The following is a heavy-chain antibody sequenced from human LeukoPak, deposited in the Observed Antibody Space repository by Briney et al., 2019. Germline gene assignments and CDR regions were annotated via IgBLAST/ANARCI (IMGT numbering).Heavy chain of an antibody. CDR1: GYTFTSYD. V-gene: IGHV1-8*01. J-gene: IGHJ4*02. CDR3: ASNNDSSGYYYFDY. Sequence: ASVKVSCKASGYTFTSYDIDWVRQATGQGLEWMGWMNPNSGNTGYAQKFQGRVTMTRNTSISTAYMELSSLRSEDTAVYYCASNNDSSGYYYFDYWGQGTLVTVSS. D-gene: IGHD3-22*01. CDR2: MNPNSGNT.